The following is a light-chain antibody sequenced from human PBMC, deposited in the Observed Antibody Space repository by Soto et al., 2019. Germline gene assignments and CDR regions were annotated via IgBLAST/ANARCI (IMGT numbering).Light chain of an antibody. J-gene: IGLJ1*01. CDR3: SAFTGTTYV. Sequence: QSALTQPASVSGSPGQSITISCTGSSSDVGGNKYVSWYQQYPGKAPKLMICDVSNRPSGVSNRFSGSKSGNTASLTISGLQAEDEADYYCSAFTGTTYVFGTGTKDTDL. CDR2: DVS. CDR1: SSDVGGNKY. V-gene: IGLV2-14*01.